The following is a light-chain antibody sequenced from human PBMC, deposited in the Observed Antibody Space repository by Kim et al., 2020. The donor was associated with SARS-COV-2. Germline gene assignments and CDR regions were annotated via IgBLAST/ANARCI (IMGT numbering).Light chain of an antibody. CDR1: INNVGDQG. CDR3: SAWDSSLTTWV. V-gene: IGLV10-54*01. CDR2: RNN. Sequence: LTQPPSVSKDLRQTATLTCTGNINNVGDQGAAWLQQHQGHPPKLLSYRNNNRPSGISERLSASRSGNTASLTITGLQPEDEADYYCSAWDSSLTTWVLGGGTKLTVL. J-gene: IGLJ3*02.